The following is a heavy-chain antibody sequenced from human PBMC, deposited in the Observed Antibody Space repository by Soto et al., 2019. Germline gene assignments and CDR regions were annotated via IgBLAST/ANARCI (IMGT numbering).Heavy chain of an antibody. D-gene: IGHD1-26*01. Sequence: LQLQESGPGLVKPSETLSLTCTVSGGSITSNAYYWGWIRPPPGKGLEWLGYIYYSGSASYNPSLKSRVTMAVDTSKNQSSLKLSSVTAADTAVYYCARRPKRGSYSWCFDYWGQGTLVTVSS. V-gene: IGHV4-39*01. J-gene: IGHJ4*02. CDR1: GGSITSNAYY. CDR2: IYYSGSA. CDR3: ARRPKRGSYSWCFDY.